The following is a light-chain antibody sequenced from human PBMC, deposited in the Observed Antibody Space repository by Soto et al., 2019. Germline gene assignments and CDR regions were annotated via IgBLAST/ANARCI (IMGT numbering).Light chain of an antibody. Sequence: EIVLTHSPGTLSLSPGERATLSCRASQSVSSSYLAWYQQKPGQAPRLLIYGASSRATGIPDRFSGSGSGTDFTLTISRLEPEDFAVYYCQQCGSSPWTFGQGTKVDIK. CDR2: GAS. CDR1: QSVSSSY. V-gene: IGKV3-20*01. CDR3: QQCGSSPWT. J-gene: IGKJ1*01.